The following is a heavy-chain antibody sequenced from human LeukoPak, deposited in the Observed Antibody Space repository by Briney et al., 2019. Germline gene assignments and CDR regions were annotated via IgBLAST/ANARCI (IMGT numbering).Heavy chain of an antibody. D-gene: IGHD3-16*01. V-gene: IGHV3-21*01. CDR3: ARVGAVGGVFRALDI. Sequence: PGGSLRLSCAASGFTFSSYSMNWVRQAPGKGLEWVSSISSSSSYIYYADSVKGRFTISRDNAKNSLYLQMNSLRAEDTAVYYCARVGAVGGVFRALDIWGQGTMVTVSS. CDR1: GFTFSSYS. J-gene: IGHJ3*02. CDR2: ISSSSSYI.